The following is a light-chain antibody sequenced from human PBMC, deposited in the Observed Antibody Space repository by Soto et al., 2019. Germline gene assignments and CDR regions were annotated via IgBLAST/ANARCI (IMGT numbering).Light chain of an antibody. CDR3: QSFDSSLSTSI. J-gene: IGLJ2*01. CDR1: SSNLGADYD. V-gene: IGLV1-40*01. Sequence: QSVLTQPPSVSGTPGQRVSISCTGTSSNLGADYDVHWYQHLPGTAPRLLIFGNSVRPSGVPDRFSGSKSGTSASLAITGLQAEDEALYYCQSFDSSLSTSIFGAGTKLTVL. CDR2: GNS.